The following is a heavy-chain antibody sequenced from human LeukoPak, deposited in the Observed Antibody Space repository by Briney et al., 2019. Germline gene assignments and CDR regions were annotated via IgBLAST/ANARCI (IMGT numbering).Heavy chain of an antibody. V-gene: IGHV3-48*02. CDR1: GFTFTSYS. CDR3: VRGYYSNSFDF. J-gene: IGHJ3*01. Sequence: TGGSLRLSCAASGFTFTSYSMSWVRQAPGKGLEWVSFISSSDDTRYYADSVRGRFTISRDDAKNSLYLQMSSLRDGDTAVYYCVRGYYSNSFDFWGQGTVVTVSS. CDR2: ISSSDDTR. D-gene: IGHD2/OR15-2a*01.